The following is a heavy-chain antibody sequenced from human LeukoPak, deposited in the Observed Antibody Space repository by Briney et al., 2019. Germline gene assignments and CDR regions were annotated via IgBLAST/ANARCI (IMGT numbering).Heavy chain of an antibody. CDR3: ARAGDSGNLG. Sequence: ASVTVSCKASGYTFTGYYMHWVRQAPGQGLEWMGWINPNSGGTNYAQDFHGRVTMTRDTSISTAYMELSRLRSDDTAVYYCARAGDSGNLGWGQGTLVTVSS. V-gene: IGHV1-2*02. D-gene: IGHD1-26*01. CDR2: INPNSGGT. CDR1: GYTFTGYY. J-gene: IGHJ4*02.